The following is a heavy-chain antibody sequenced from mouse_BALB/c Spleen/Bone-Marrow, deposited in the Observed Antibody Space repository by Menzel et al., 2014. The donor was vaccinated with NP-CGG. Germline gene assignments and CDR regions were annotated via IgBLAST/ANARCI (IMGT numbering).Heavy chain of an antibody. Sequence: EVKLMESGTELARPGASVKMSCKASGYSFTSYWMHWVKQRPGQGLEWIGAIYPGNSDTSYNQKFKGKAKLTAVTSASTAYMELSSLTNEDSAVYYCTRSGSLGAMDYWGQGTSVTVSS. CDR3: TRSGSLGAMDY. V-gene: IGHV1-5*01. CDR1: GYSFTSYW. D-gene: IGHD3-1*01. CDR2: IYPGNSDT. J-gene: IGHJ4*01.